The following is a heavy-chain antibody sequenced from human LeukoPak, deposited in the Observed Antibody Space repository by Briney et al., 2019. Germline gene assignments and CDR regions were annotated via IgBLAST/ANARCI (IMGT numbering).Heavy chain of an antibody. J-gene: IGHJ4*02. V-gene: IGHV3-30*03. D-gene: IGHD5-24*01. CDR2: ISYDGSNK. CDR1: GFTFTNAW. CDR3: ARGLRDGYRSPNRIRGVYYFDY. Sequence: GGSLRLSCAATGFTFTNAWMSWVRQAPGKGLEWVAVISYDGSNKYYADSVKGRFTISRDNSKNTLYLQMNSLRAADTAVYYCARGLRDGYRSPNRIRGVYYFDYWGQGTLVTVSS.